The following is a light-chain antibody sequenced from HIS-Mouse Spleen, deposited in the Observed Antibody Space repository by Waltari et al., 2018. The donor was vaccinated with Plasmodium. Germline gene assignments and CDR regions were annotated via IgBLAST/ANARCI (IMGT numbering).Light chain of an antibody. CDR3: QAWDSSTVV. CDR2: QDS. CDR1: KLGDKY. J-gene: IGLJ2*01. Sequence: SYELTQPPSVSVSPGQTASITCSGDKLGDKYACWYQQKPGQSPVLVIYQDSKRPSVIPERFSGSNSGNTATLTISGPQAMDEADYYCQAWDSSTVVFGGGTKLTVL. V-gene: IGLV3-1*01.